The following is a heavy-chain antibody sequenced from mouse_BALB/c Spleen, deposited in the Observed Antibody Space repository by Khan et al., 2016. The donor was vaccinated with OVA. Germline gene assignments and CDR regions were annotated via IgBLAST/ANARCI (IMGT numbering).Heavy chain of an antibody. CDR1: GFTFSDYY. CDR3: SRGYYGDPFAY. CDR2: ISDGSTYI. Sequence: EVELVESGGGLVKPGGSLKLSCEASGFTFSDYYMYWVRQSPEKRLEWVATISDGSTYIYYLDNVKGRFTISRDNAKNNLYLQMSSLKSEDTAMYYCSRGYYGDPFAYWGQGTLVTVS. D-gene: IGHD2-13*01. J-gene: IGHJ3*01. V-gene: IGHV5-4*02.